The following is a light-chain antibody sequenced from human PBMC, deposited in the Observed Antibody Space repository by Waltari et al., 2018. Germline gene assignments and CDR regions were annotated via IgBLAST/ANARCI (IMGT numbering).Light chain of an antibody. CDR3: QQYDNLPPYT. V-gene: IGKV1-33*01. CDR1: QDISNY. CDR2: DAS. J-gene: IGKJ2*01. Sequence: DIQMTQSPSSLSASVGDRVTITGQASQDISNYLNWYQQKPGKAPKLLIYDASNLETGVPSRFSGSGSGTDFTFTISSLQPEDIATYYCQQYDNLPPYTFGQGTKLEIK.